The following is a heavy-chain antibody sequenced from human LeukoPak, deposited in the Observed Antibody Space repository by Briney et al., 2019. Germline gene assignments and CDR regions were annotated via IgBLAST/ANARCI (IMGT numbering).Heavy chain of an antibody. J-gene: IGHJ4*02. Sequence: GGSLRLSCAASGFTFSSYSMNWVRQAPGKGLEWVSYISSSSSTIYYADSVKGRFTISRDNSKNTLYLQMNSLRAEDTAVYYCATMTIFGVVPDCWGQGTLVTVSS. CDR2: ISSSSSTI. V-gene: IGHV3-48*01. CDR3: ATMTIFGVVPDC. D-gene: IGHD3-3*01. CDR1: GFTFSSYS.